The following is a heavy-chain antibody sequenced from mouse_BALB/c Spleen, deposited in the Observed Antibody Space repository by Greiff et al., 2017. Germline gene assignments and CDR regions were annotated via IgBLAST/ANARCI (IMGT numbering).Heavy chain of an antibody. J-gene: IGHJ4*01. CDR3: ARDYGSSYVGAMDY. V-gene: IGHV1-66*01. CDR2: IFPGSGNT. Sequence: LVESGPELVKPGASVKISCKASGYSFTSYYIHWVKQRPGQGLEWIGWIFPGSGNTKYNEKFKGKATLTADTSSSTAYMQLSSLTSEDSAVYFCARDYGSSYVGAMDYWGQGTSVTVSS. D-gene: IGHD1-1*01. CDR1: GYSFTSYY.